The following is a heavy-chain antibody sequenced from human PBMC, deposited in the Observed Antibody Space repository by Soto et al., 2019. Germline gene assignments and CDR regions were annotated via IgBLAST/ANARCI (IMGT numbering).Heavy chain of an antibody. CDR2: VSVSGGST. Sequence: GGSLRLSCAASGFTFSTYAVSWVGQPPGNGLEWVSTVSVSGGSTYYADSVKGRFTISRDNSKSTLYLQMNSLRAEDTAVYYCAKGVTIFGVAPPLAPFDYWGQGTLVTVSS. J-gene: IGHJ4*02. CDR1: GFTFSTYA. CDR3: AKGVTIFGVAPPLAPFDY. V-gene: IGHV3-23*01. D-gene: IGHD3-3*01.